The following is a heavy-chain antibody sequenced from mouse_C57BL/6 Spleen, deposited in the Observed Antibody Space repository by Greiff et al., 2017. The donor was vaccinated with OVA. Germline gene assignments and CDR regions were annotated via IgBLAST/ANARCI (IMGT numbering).Heavy chain of an antibody. V-gene: IGHV1-15*01. CDR1: GYTFTDYE. CDR2: IDPETGGT. J-gene: IGHJ1*03. D-gene: IGHD2-5*01. Sequence: QVQLQQSGAELVRPGASVTLSCKASGYTFTDYEMHWVKQTPVHGLEWIGAIDPETGGTAYNQKFKGKAILTADKSSSTAYMELRSLTSEDSAVYYCTRGYFYYSNHWYFDVWGTGTTVTVSS. CDR3: TRGYFYYSNHWYFDV.